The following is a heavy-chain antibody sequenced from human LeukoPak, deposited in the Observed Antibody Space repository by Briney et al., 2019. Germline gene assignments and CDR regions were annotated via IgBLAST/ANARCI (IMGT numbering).Heavy chain of an antibody. D-gene: IGHD6-13*01. J-gene: IGHJ4*02. Sequence: ASVKVSCKASGYTFTSYDINWVRQATGQGLEWMGWMNPNSGNTGYAQKFQGRVTMTRNTSISTAHMELSSLRSEDTAVYYCARDRTGYSSSSHPFDYWGQGTLVTVSS. CDR3: ARDRTGYSSSSHPFDY. V-gene: IGHV1-8*01. CDR2: MNPNSGNT. CDR1: GYTFTSYD.